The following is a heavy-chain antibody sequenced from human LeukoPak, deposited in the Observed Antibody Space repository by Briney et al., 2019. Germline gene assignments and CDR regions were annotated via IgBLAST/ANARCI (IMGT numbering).Heavy chain of an antibody. D-gene: IGHD3-10*01. CDR3: EKDMVGTMLRGLIRS. Sequence: GRSLRLSCTASGFTLDAFAMHWVRQVPGKGLEWVSGITGNSGALHYADSVKGRFTISRDNARKSLYLQIGSPIPEDTALYYCEKDMVGTMLRGLIRSWGQGTLVTVSS. CDR1: GFTLDAFA. CDR2: ITGNSGAL. J-gene: IGHJ4*02. V-gene: IGHV3-9*01.